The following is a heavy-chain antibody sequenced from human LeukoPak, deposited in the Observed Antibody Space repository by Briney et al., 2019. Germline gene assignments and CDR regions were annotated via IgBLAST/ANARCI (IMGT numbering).Heavy chain of an antibody. D-gene: IGHD3-22*01. Sequence: GRSLRLSCAASGFTFSSYGMHWVRQAPGKGLEWVAVISYDGSNKHYADSVKGRFTISRDNSKNTLYLQMNSLRAEDTAVYYCAKDNFNYYDSSGYYSLVDYWGQGTLVTVSS. J-gene: IGHJ4*02. CDR3: AKDNFNYYDSSGYYSLVDY. CDR1: GFTFSSYG. CDR2: ISYDGSNK. V-gene: IGHV3-30*18.